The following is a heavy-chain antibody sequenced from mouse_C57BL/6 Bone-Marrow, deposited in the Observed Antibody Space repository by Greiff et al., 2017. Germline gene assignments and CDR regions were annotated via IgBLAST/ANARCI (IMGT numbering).Heavy chain of an antibody. CDR2: IYPSDSDT. Sequence: QVQLQQPGAELVRPGSSVKLSCKASGYTFTSYWMDWVKQRPGQGLEWIGNIYPSDSDTHYNQKFKDKATLTVDKSSNTAYLQLSILTSEDSAVYYCARRGLTLWFAYWGQGTLVTVSA. V-gene: IGHV1-61*01. D-gene: IGHD3-1*01. J-gene: IGHJ3*01. CDR3: ARRGLTLWFAY. CDR1: GYTFTSYW.